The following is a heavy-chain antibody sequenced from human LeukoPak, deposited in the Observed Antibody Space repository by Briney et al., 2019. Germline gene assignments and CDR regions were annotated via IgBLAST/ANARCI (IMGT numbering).Heavy chain of an antibody. CDR3: ARGPPLRWGGFDY. CDR2: VSPPGGGT. V-gene: IGHV3-23*01. CDR1: GFTFSNHG. D-gene: IGHD4-23*01. Sequence: GGSLRLSCAASGFTFSNHGMNWVRQAPGKGLEWLSGVSPPGGGTYYADSVKGRFTISRDDSKNTLSLQMNSLRVEDTAVYYCARGPPLRWGGFDYWGQGTLVTVSS. J-gene: IGHJ4*02.